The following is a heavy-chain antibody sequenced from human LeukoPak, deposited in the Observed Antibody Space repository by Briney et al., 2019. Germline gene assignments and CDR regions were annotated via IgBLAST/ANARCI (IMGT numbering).Heavy chain of an antibody. CDR2: IYYSGST. Sequence: SETLSLTCTASGGSISSSSYYWGWVRQPPGKGLEWLGSIYYSGSTYYNPSLKSRVTISVHTSKNQFSLKLSSVTAADTAVYYCARDLRGSYYNWFDPWGQGTLVTVSS. CDR3: ARDLRGSYYNWFDP. D-gene: IGHD1-26*01. CDR1: GGSISSSSYY. V-gene: IGHV4-39*07. J-gene: IGHJ5*02.